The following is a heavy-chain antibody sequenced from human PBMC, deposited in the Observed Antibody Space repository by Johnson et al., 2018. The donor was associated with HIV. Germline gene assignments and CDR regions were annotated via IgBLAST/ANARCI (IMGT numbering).Heavy chain of an antibody. CDR3: AKDMAARTCDAFDI. Sequence: EVQLVESGGGLVQPGGSLRLSCSASGFNFSTYWMTWVRQAPGKGLEWVANINQDGSEKYYVDSVKGRFTISRDNAKNSLYLQMNSLRAEDTALYYCAKDMAARTCDAFDIWGQGTMVTVSS. V-gene: IGHV3-7*03. D-gene: IGHD6-6*01. J-gene: IGHJ3*02. CDR2: INQDGSEK. CDR1: GFNFSTYW.